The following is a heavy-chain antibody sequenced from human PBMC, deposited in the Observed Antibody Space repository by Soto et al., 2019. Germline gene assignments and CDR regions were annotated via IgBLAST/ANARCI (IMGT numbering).Heavy chain of an antibody. CDR2: IYYSGGT. V-gene: IGHV4-59*08. J-gene: IGHJ3*01. D-gene: IGHD2-8*01. CDR1: GGSISSYY. Sequence: QVHLQESGPGLVKPSETLSFTCIVSGGSISSYYWSWIRQPPGKGLEWIGYIYYSGGTNYNPSLKSRVTISVDTSNNQFSLRLSSVTAADTAAYYCPRPTKGGAIERWGQGTMVTVSS. CDR3: PRPTKGGAIER.